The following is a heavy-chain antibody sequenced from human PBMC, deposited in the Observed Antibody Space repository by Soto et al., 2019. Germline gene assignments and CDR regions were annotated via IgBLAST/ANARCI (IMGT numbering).Heavy chain of an antibody. CDR1: GGSISSSSYY. CDR2: INHSGST. V-gene: IGHV4-39*07. J-gene: IGHJ4*02. Sequence: SETLSLTYTVSGGSISSSSYYWGWIRQPPGKGLEWIGEINHSGSTNYNPSLKSRVTKSVDTSKNQFSLKLSSVTAADTAVYYCARGDYYYDSSGPDFDYWGQGTLVTVSS. CDR3: ARGDYYYDSSGPDFDY. D-gene: IGHD3-22*01.